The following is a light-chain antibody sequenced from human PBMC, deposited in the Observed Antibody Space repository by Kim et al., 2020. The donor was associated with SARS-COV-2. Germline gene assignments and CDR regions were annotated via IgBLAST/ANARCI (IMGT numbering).Light chain of an antibody. Sequence: PGERATLSCRASQNFRSNFSAWYQQRPGQAPRIIIYNTSTRATGIPDRFTGSRSGADFTLPISRLEPEDFAVYHCQQYGNAPPYSFGQGTKLEI. CDR1: QNFRSNF. V-gene: IGKV3-20*01. CDR2: NTS. CDR3: QQYGNAPPYS. J-gene: IGKJ2*03.